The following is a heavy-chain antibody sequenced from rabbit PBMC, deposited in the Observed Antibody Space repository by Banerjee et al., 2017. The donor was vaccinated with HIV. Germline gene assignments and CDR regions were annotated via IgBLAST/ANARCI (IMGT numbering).Heavy chain of an antibody. CDR2: IYGGSSGSS. J-gene: IGHJ4*01. Sequence: QEQLEESGGDLVKPEGSLTLTCKASGFSFSSSDWICWVRQAPGKGLEWIACIYGGSSGSSHYATWAKGRFTITRSTSLSTVTLQLTSLTAADTATYFCARNYGYAGDGSATPFNLWGPGTLVTVS. CDR1: GFSFSSSDW. D-gene: IGHD6-1*01. CDR3: ARNYGYAGDGSATPFNL. V-gene: IGHV1S45*01.